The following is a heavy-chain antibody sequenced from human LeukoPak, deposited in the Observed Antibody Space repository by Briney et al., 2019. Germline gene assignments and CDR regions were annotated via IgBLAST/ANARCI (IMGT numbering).Heavy chain of an antibody. Sequence: GGSLRLSCSASGFTFSSYGMHWVRQAPGKGLEWVAFIRYDGSNKYYADSVKGRFTISRDNSKNTLYLQMNSLRAEDTAVYYCAKVMTTVTLFDYWGQGTLVTVSS. J-gene: IGHJ4*02. D-gene: IGHD4-17*01. CDR2: IRYDGSNK. CDR1: GFTFSSYG. CDR3: AKVMTTVTLFDY. V-gene: IGHV3-30*02.